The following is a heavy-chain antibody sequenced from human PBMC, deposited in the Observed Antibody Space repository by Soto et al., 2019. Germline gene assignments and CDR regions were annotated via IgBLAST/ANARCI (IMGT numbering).Heavy chain of an antibody. J-gene: IGHJ5*02. CDR2: MNPGSGDT. D-gene: IGHD5-18*01. V-gene: IGHV1-8*02. Sequence: QVQLVQSVAEVKKPGASVQVSCKASGYTLTNNDVSWVRQATGQGLEWMGWMNPGSGDTGYAQKFQGRVTMTMDSSIATAYMELNSLTSEDTAIYFCASMESFGSLTSCDPWGQGTLVTVAS. CDR1: GYTLTNND. CDR3: ASMESFGSLTSCDP.